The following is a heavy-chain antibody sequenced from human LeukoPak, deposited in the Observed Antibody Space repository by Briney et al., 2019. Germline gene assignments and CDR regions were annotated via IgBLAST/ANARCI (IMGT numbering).Heavy chain of an antibody. CDR3: ASSPAVGAFDY. CDR2: IYSGGST. D-gene: IGHD1-26*01. V-gene: IGHV3-53*01. Sequence: GGSLRLSCAASGFTVSSNYMSWVRQAPGKGLEWVSVIYSGGSTYYADSVKGRFTISRDNSKNTLYLQMNSLRAEDTAVYYCASSPAVGAFDYSGQGTLVTVSS. J-gene: IGHJ4*02. CDR1: GFTVSSNY.